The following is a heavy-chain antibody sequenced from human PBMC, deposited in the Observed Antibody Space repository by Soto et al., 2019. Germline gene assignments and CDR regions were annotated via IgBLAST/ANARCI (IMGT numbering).Heavy chain of an antibody. CDR2: ISAYNGNT. J-gene: IGHJ6*02. D-gene: IGHD6-13*01. CDR3: ARDSVAATMRYYGMDV. CDR1: GYTFTSYG. V-gene: IGHV1-18*04. Sequence: QVQLVQSGAEVKKPGASVKVSCKASGYTFTSYGISWVRQAPGQGLEWMGWISAYNGNTNYAQKLQGRVTMTTDTYTSTAYMELRSLRSDDTAVYYCARDSVAATMRYYGMDVWGQGTTVTVSS.